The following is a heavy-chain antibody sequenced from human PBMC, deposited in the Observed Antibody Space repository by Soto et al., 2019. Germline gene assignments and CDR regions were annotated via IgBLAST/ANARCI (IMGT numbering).Heavy chain of an antibody. D-gene: IGHD3-3*01. CDR3: ARGGGVGVAGSAAFDM. J-gene: IGHJ3*02. CDR2: INPATGAA. Sequence: QLHLVQSGAVVKKPGASVTVSCSASGYPVTAYYMHWVRQAPGRGLEWMGGINPATGAAKYTQTVQGRVTMARDTSASRVFMELSGLTSGDTAVFYCARGGGVGVAGSAAFDMWGQGTLVTVSS. V-gene: IGHV1-2*02. CDR1: GYPVTAYY.